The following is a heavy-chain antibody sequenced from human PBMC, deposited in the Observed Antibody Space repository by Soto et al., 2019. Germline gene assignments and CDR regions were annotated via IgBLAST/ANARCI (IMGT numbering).Heavy chain of an antibody. D-gene: IGHD5-18*01. CDR2: ISGSGGST. CDR1: GFTFSSYA. Sequence: GGSLRLSCAASGFTFSSYAMSWVRQAPGKGLEWVSAISGSGGSTYYADSVKGRFTISRDNSKNTLYLQMNSLRAEDTAVYYISLQFYSYGSPSWFHPSGQGTRLTVAS. CDR3: SLQFYSYGSPSWFHP. V-gene: IGHV3-23*01. J-gene: IGHJ5*02.